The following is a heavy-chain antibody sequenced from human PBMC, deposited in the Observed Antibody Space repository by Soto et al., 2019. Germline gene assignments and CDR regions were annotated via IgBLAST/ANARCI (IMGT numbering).Heavy chain of an antibody. D-gene: IGHD3-16*01. J-gene: IGHJ6*02. CDR2: ISPFNGNT. V-gene: IGHV1-18*01. Sequence: QVQLVQSGGEVKKPGALVRVSCKSSGYPFTHYGITWIRQAPGQGLEWMGWISPFNGNTNYGQTLQGRVTLTTDTSTSTVFMELRSLTSDDTAVYYCARDQSFDRTYYYGIDVWGQGTTVTVSS. CDR1: GYPFTHYG. CDR3: ARDQSFDRTYYYGIDV.